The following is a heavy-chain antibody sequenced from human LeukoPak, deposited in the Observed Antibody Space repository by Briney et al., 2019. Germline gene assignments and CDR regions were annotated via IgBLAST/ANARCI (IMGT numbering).Heavy chain of an antibody. J-gene: IGHJ4*02. CDR1: GATLSNYA. CDR2: ISSSGSGGST. CDR3: AKSSSSWYDFDY. Sequence: GGSLRLSCEASGATLSNYAMSWARQAPGKGLEWVSGISSSGSGGSTYYADSVKGRFTISRDNSKNTLYLQMNSLRAEDTAVYYCAKSSSSWYDFDYWGQGTLVTVSS. V-gene: IGHV3-23*01. D-gene: IGHD6-13*01.